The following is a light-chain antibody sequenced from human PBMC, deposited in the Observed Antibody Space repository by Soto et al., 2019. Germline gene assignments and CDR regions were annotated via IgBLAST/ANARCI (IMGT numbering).Light chain of an antibody. J-gene: IGLJ2*01. CDR2: DVS. V-gene: IGLV2-14*03. Sequence: QSALTQPASVSGSPGQSITISCTGSSSDVGGYNYVSWYQQHPGKAPKLMIFDVSNRPSGVSNRFSGSKSGNTASLTISGLQAEDEADYCCSSYTRGSAPVVFGGGTKLTVL. CDR3: SSYTRGSAPVV. CDR1: SSDVGGYNY.